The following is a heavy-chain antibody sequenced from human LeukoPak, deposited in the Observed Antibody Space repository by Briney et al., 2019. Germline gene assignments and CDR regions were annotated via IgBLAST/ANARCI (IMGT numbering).Heavy chain of an antibody. D-gene: IGHD5-12*01. CDR3: ARDGPRDGYNPTDY. V-gene: IGHV1-2*02. CDR2: INPNSGGT. J-gene: IGHJ4*02. CDR1: GYTFTGYY. Sequence: GASVKVSCKASGYTFTGYYMHWVRQAPGQGLEWMGWINPNSGGTNYAQKFQGRVTMTRDTSISTAYMELSRLRSDDTAVYYCARDGPRDGYNPTDYWGQGTLVTVSS.